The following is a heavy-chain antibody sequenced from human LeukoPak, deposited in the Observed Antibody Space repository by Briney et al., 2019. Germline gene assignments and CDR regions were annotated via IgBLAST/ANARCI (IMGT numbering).Heavy chain of an antibody. CDR3: AGHVSAAAGGR. V-gene: IGHV4-59*12. CDR1: GGSISSYY. Sequence: SEALSLTCTVSGGSISSYYWSWIRQPPGKGLEWIGYIYYSGSTNYNPSLKSRVTISVDTSKNQFSLKLNSMTAADTAVYYCAGHVSAAAGGRWGQGTLVTVSS. D-gene: IGHD6-13*01. CDR2: IYYSGST. J-gene: IGHJ4*02.